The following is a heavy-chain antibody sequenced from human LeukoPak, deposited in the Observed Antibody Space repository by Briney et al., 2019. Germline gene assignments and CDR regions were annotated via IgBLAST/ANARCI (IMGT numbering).Heavy chain of an antibody. D-gene: IGHD2-15*01. CDR1: GGSISSGGYS. CDR3: ARSHCSGGSCYLPLDY. J-gene: IGHJ4*02. V-gene: IGHV4-30-2*01. Sequence: PSETLSLTCAVSGGSISSGGYSWSWIRQPPGKGLEWIGYIYHSGSTYYNPSLKSRVTISVDRSKNQFSLKLSSVTAADTAVYCCARSHCSGGSCYLPLDYWGQGTLVTVSS. CDR2: IYHSGST.